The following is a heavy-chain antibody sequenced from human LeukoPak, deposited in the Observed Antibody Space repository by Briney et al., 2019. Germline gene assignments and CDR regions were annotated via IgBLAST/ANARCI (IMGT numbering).Heavy chain of an antibody. CDR2: IHPSTGNP. CDR3: ATKDSSGYYYVAYFDY. Sequence: VASVKVSCKASGYTFTNYAMNWVRQAPGQGLEWMGWIHPSTGNPTYAQGFTGRFVFSLDTSVSTTYLQISSLKAEDTAVYYCATKDSSGYYYVAYFDYWGQGTLVTVSS. CDR1: GYTFTNYA. J-gene: IGHJ4*02. D-gene: IGHD3-22*01. V-gene: IGHV7-4-1*02.